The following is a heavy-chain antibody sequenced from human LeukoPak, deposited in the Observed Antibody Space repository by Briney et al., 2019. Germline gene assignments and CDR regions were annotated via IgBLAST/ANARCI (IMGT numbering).Heavy chain of an antibody. J-gene: IGHJ1*01. CDR3: ARDWPTIAAAGTIPEYFQH. V-gene: IGHV3-64*04. CDR1: GFTFSSYA. CDR2: ISSNGGST. D-gene: IGHD6-13*01. Sequence: GSLRLSCSASGFTFSSYAMHWVRQAPGKGLEYVSAISSNGGSTYYADSVKGRFTISRDNAKNSLYLQMNSLRAEDTAVYYCARDWPTIAAAGTIPEYFQHWGQGTLVTVSS.